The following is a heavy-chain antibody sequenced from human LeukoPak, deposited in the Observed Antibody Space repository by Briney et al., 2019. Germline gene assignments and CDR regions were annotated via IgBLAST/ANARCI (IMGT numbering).Heavy chain of an antibody. D-gene: IGHD6-19*01. J-gene: IGHJ4*02. Sequence: RGSLRLSCAASGFTFSSYSMNWVRQAPGKGLEWVSSISSSSSYIYYADSVKGRFTISRDNAKNSLYLQMNSLRAEDTAVYYCARSRYSSGLHELDYWGQGTLVTVSS. CDR1: GFTFSSYS. CDR3: ARSRYSSGLHELDY. V-gene: IGHV3-21*01. CDR2: ISSSSSYI.